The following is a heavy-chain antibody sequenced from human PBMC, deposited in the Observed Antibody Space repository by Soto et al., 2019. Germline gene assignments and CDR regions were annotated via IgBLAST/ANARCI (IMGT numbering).Heavy chain of an antibody. CDR3: VGIGWYIV. V-gene: IGHV3-11*01. CDR2: VDGRGSTI. Sequence: QVQLVQSGGGLVRPGGSLRLSCTASGFIFSNYHMTWIRQAPGKGLEWVSYVDGRGSTIYDADSVKGRFTISRDNAKSSLYLHMDSLRADDTAVYYCVGIGWYIVWGQGTVVTVSS. J-gene: IGHJ4*02. CDR1: GFIFSNYH. D-gene: IGHD6-19*01.